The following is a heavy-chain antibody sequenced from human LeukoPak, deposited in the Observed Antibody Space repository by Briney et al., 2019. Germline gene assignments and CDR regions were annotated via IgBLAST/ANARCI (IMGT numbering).Heavy chain of an antibody. CDR2: IRYDGSNK. D-gene: IGHD2-2*01. V-gene: IGHV3-30*02. CDR3: AKDLGDIVVLPTANNAFDI. Sequence: PGRSLRLSCAASGFTFSSYGMHWVRQAPGKGLEWVAFIRYDGSNKYDADSVKGRFSISRDNSKNTLFLQMKSLRAEDTAVYYCAKDLGDIVVLPTANNAFDIWGQGTMVTVSS. CDR1: GFTFSSYG. J-gene: IGHJ3*02.